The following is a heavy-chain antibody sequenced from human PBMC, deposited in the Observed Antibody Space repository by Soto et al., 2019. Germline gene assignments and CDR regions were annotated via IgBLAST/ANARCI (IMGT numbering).Heavy chain of an antibody. J-gene: IGHJ6*02. CDR1: GFTFSSYA. CDR2: ISGSGGST. Sequence: GGSLRLSCAASGFTFSSYAMSWVRQAPGKGLEWVSAISGSGGSTYYADSVKGRFNISRDNSKNTLYLQMNSLRAEDTAVYYCARAHNPREIVAMITGYYYGMDVWGQGTTVTVSS. CDR3: ARAHNPREIVAMITGYYYGMDV. V-gene: IGHV3-23*01. D-gene: IGHD5-12*01.